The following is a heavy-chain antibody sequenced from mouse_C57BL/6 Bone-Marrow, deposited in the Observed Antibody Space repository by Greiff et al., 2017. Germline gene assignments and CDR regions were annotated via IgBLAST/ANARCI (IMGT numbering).Heavy chain of an antibody. Sequence: QVHVKQSGAELVKPGASVKLSCKASGYTFTSYWMHWVKQRPGQGLEWIGMIHPNSGCTNYTEKFKSKATLTVDQSSSTAYLQLSSLTSEDSAIYYCARAFPDYWGQGTTLTVSS. J-gene: IGHJ2*01. CDR1: GYTFTSYW. CDR2: IHPNSGCT. V-gene: IGHV1-64*01. CDR3: ARAFPDY.